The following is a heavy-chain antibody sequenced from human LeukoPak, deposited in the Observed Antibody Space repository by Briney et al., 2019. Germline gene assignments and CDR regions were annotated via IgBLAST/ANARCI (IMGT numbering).Heavy chain of an antibody. CDR2: IWYDGSNK. J-gene: IGHJ6*02. V-gene: IGHV3-30*02. CDR1: GFIFSNYG. Sequence: GGSLRLSCAASGFIFSNYGMHWVRQAPGKGLEWVAVIWYDGSNKYYEDSVKGRFTLSRDISKSTLYLQMNSLRAEDTAVYYCAKEGGYSYGLYGMDVWGQGTTVTVSS. D-gene: IGHD5-18*01. CDR3: AKEGGYSYGLYGMDV.